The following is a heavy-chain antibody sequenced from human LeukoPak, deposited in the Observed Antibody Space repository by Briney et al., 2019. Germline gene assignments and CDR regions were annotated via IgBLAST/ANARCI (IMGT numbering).Heavy chain of an antibody. J-gene: IGHJ3*02. Sequence: ASVKVSCKASGYTFTSYGISWVRQAPGQGLEWMGCISANNGYTNYAQKLQGRVTMTTDTSTTTAYMELTSLTSDDTAVYYCARDEHYYGSGTYYRRASTFDIWGQGTMVTVSS. CDR1: GYTFTSYG. CDR3: ARDEHYYGSGTYYRRASTFDI. D-gene: IGHD3-10*01. CDR2: ISANNGYT. V-gene: IGHV1-18*04.